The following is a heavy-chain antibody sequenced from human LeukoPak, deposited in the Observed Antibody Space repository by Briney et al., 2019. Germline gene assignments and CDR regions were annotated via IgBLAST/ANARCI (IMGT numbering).Heavy chain of an antibody. D-gene: IGHD6-13*01. J-gene: IGHJ3*02. CDR2: ISSSSSYI. CDR1: GFTFSSYS. CDR3: ARDGYSSSGYDAFDI. Sequence: GGSPRLSCAASGFTFSSYSMNWVRQAPGKGLEWVSSISSSSSYIYYADSVKGRFTISRDNAKNSLYLQMNSLRAEDTAVYYCARDGYSSSGYDAFDIWGQGTMVTVSS. V-gene: IGHV3-21*01.